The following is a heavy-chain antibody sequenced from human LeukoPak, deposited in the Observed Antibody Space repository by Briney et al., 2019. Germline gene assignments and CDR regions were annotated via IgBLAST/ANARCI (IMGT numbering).Heavy chain of an antibody. D-gene: IGHD3-22*01. CDR3: ARGRRLISYDSSGYYYLFDY. CDR2: INHSGST. Sequence: SETLSLTCAVYSGSFSGYYWSWIRQPPGKGLEWIGEINHSGSTNYNPSLKSRVTISVDTSKNQFSLKLSSVTAADTAVYYCARGRRLISYDSSGYYYLFDYWGQGTLVTVSS. V-gene: IGHV4-34*01. CDR1: SGSFSGYY. J-gene: IGHJ4*02.